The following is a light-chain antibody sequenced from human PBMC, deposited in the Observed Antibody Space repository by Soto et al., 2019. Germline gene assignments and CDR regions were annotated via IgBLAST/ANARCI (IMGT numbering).Light chain of an antibody. CDR2: GVS. Sequence: EIVLTQSPGTLSLSPGERATLSCRASPSVSKTYLAWYQQKPGQAPSLLMFGVSSRATGIPDRFSGSGSATDFTLTISRLEPGDFAVYFCQQYGTLPWTFGQGTKVEIK. V-gene: IGKV3-20*01. J-gene: IGKJ1*01. CDR1: PSVSKTY. CDR3: QQYGTLPWT.